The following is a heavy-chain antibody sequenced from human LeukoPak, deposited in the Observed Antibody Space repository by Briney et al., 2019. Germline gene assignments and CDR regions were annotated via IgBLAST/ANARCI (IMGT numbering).Heavy chain of an antibody. V-gene: IGHV3-11*01. CDR1: GFTFSSDY. CDR3: AREGLRFLEWLPFDY. Sequence: PGGSLRLSCVASGFTFSSDYMTWVRQAPGKGLEWVSSISTSGTTSYYADSVKGRFTISRDNAKNSLYLQMNSLRAEDTAVYYCAREGLRFLEWLPFDYWGQGTLVTVSS. CDR2: ISTSGTTS. J-gene: IGHJ4*02. D-gene: IGHD3-3*01.